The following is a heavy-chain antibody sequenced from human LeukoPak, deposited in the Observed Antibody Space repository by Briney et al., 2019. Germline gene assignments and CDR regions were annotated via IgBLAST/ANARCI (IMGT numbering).Heavy chain of an antibody. Sequence: GGSLRLSCAASGFTFSSYSMNWVRQAPGKGLEWVSSISSSSSYIYYADSVKGRFTISRDNAKNSLYLQMNSLRAEDTAVYYCARGIEYSSSGYDYWGQGTLVTVSS. CDR3: ARGIEYSSSGYDY. V-gene: IGHV3-21*01. CDR2: ISSSSSYI. J-gene: IGHJ4*02. CDR1: GFTFSSYS. D-gene: IGHD6-6*01.